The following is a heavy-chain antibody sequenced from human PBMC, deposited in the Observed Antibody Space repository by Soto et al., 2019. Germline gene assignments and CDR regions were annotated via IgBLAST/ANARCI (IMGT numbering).Heavy chain of an antibody. Sequence: ESGGGLVKPGGSLRLSCAASGFTFSSYSMNWVRQAPGKGLEWVSSISSSSSYIYYADSVKGRFTISRDNAKNSLYLQMNSLRAEDTAVYYCARDARLGYCSGGSCAVPSGGFDPWGQGTLVTVSS. CDR2: ISSSSSYI. D-gene: IGHD2-15*01. V-gene: IGHV3-21*01. CDR1: GFTFSSYS. CDR3: ARDARLGYCSGGSCAVPSGGFDP. J-gene: IGHJ5*02.